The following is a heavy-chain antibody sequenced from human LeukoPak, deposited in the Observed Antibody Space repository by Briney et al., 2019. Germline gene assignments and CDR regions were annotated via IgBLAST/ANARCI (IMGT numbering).Heavy chain of an antibody. CDR3: ARGESNYYDSSGYSRDAFDI. Sequence: SETLSLTCVVSGGSITSYYWSWIRQSPGKGLEWIGKIYNSGSTNYNPSLKSRVTISVDKSKNQFSLKLSSVTAADTAVYYCARGESNYYDSSGYSRDAFDIWGQGTMVTVSS. J-gene: IGHJ3*02. V-gene: IGHV4-59*12. D-gene: IGHD3-22*01. CDR1: GGSITSYY. CDR2: IYNSGST.